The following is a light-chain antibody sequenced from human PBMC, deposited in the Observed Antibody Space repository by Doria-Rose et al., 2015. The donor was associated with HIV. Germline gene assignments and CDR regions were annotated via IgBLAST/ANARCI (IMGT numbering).Light chain of an antibody. CDR1: QRVKSSY. CDR2: DAS. Sequence: TQSPGTLSLSPGERATLSCRASQRVKSSYLAWYQQKPGQAPRLLIYDASTRATGIPDRFSGSGSGTDFTLTSSRLEPEHVAVEYCQQDGTSRGSCGQGTRLEIK. J-gene: IGKJ5*01. CDR3: QQDGTSRGS. V-gene: IGKV3-20*01.